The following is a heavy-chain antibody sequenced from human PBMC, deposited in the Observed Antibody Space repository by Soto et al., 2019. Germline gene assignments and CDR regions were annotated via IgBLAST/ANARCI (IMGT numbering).Heavy chain of an antibody. CDR3: ARDARRDGYNMVFDY. J-gene: IGHJ4*02. CDR2: IIPIFGTA. Sequence: SVKVSCKASGGTFSSYAISWVRQAPGQGLEWMGGIIPIFGTANYAQKFQGRVTITADESTSTAYMELSSLRSEDTAVYYCARDARRDGYNMVFDYWGQGTLVTVSS. V-gene: IGHV1-69*13. CDR1: GGTFSSYA. D-gene: IGHD3-10*01.